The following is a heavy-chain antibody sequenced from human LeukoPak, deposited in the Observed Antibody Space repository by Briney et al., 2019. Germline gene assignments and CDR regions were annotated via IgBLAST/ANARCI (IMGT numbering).Heavy chain of an antibody. V-gene: IGHV1-18*01. J-gene: IGHJ5*02. CDR3: ARGEMTTVTLAFDP. CDR1: GYTFTSYG. Sequence: WASVTVSCKASGYTFTSYGISWVRQAPGQGLEWMGWISAYSGNTNYAQKLQGRVTMTTDTSTSTAYMELRSLRSDDTAVYYCARGEMTTVTLAFDPWGQGTLVTVSS. CDR2: ISAYSGNT. D-gene: IGHD4-17*01.